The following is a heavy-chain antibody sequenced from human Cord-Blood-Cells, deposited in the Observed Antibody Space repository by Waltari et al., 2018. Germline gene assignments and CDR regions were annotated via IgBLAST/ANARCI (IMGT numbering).Heavy chain of an antibody. J-gene: IGHJ4*02. CDR2: INAGNGNT. CDR1: GYTFTSYA. Sequence: QVQLVQSGAEVKKPGASVKVSCKASGYTFTSYAMHWVHQAPGQRLEWMGWINAGNGNTKYSRKCQGRVTITRDTSASTAYMELSSLRSEDTAVYYCARGPVRGGSFDYWGQGTLVTVSS. CDR3: ARGPVRGGSFDY. V-gene: IGHV1-3*01. D-gene: IGHD3-10*01.